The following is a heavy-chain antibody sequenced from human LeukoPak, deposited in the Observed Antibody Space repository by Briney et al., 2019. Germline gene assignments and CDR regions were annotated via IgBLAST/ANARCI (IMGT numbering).Heavy chain of an antibody. CDR2: ISAYNGNT. V-gene: IGHV1-18*01. J-gene: IGHJ6*03. CDR1: GGTFSSYA. D-gene: IGHD2-15*01. CDR3: ARDFCSGGSCYSNYYYYMDV. Sequence: ASVKVSCKASGGTFSSYAISWVRQAPGQGLEWMGWISAYNGNTNYAQKLQGRVTMTTDTSTSTAYMELRSLRSDDTAVYYCARDFCSGGSCYSNYYYYMDVWGKGTTVTVSS.